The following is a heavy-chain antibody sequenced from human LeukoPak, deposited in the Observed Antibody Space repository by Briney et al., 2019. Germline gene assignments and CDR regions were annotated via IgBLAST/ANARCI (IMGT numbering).Heavy chain of an antibody. D-gene: IGHD3-9*01. CDR3: ARGEAIYDILTGYYPDPFDY. CDR2: IIPIFGTA. CDR1: GGTFISYA. Sequence: SVKVSCKASGGTFISYAISWVRQAPGQGLEWTGGIIPIFGTANYAQEFQGRVTITADESTSTAYMELSSLRSEDTAVYYCARGEAIYDILTGYYPDPFDYWGQGTLVTVSS. V-gene: IGHV1-69*01. J-gene: IGHJ4*02.